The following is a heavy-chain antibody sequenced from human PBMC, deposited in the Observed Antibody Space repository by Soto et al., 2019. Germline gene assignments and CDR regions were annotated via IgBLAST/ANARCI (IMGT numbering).Heavy chain of an antibody. D-gene: IGHD6-19*01. J-gene: IGHJ3*02. CDR1: GYTFTDYY. CDR3: TSENIENSGGLDEAFEI. CDR2: MNPKSGGA. Sequence: ASVKVSCKTSGYTFTDYYTHWVRQAPGQGLEWMGWMNPKSGGAYFAQKLQGRVTLTRDTSIGTAHIEVNSLTSDDTDVYFCTSENIENSGGLDEAFEILGQGTTVTVSS. V-gene: IGHV1-2*02.